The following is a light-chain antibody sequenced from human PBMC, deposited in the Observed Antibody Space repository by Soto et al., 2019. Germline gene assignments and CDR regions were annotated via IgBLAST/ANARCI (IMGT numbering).Light chain of an antibody. CDR1: QSVGSN. CDR3: QQRSNWPPIT. V-gene: IGKV3-11*01. CDR2: GAS. J-gene: IGKJ5*01. Sequence: EIVLTQSPATLSLSPGAGATVSCRASQSVGSNLAWYQQKPGQAPRLLIYGASTRATGMSARFSGIGSGTDFTLTISSLEPEDFVVYYGQQRSNWPPITFGQGTRLEIK.